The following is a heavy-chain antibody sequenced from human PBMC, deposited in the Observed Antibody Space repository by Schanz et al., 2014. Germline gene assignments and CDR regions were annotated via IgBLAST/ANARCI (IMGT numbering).Heavy chain of an antibody. CDR3: AKIERNED. CDR1: GLIFSNYV. J-gene: IGHJ4*02. Sequence: VQLVDSGGGLVKPGGSLKLSCAASGLIFSNYVMSWVRQAPGKGLEWVSTIGTSGGTNYAESVKGRFTISRDNSKNTLYLQMNSLRAEDTAVYFCAKIERNEDWGQGTLVTVSS. CDR2: IGTSGGT. V-gene: IGHV3-23*04. D-gene: IGHD1-1*01.